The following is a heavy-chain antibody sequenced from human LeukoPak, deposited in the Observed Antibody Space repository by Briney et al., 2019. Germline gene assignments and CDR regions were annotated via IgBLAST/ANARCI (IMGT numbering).Heavy chain of an antibody. CDR3: ARRRAAAGKKPPRYWYFDL. V-gene: IGHV3-33*01. CDR2: IWSDGSNK. CDR1: GLTFSSYG. Sequence: GGSLRLSWAASGLTFSSYGMHWVRQAPGKGLEWVSVIWSDGSNKYYADSVKGRFTISRDNSKDTLYLQMNSLRAEDTAVYYCARRRAAAGKKPPRYWYFDLWGRGTLVTVSS. D-gene: IGHD6-13*01. J-gene: IGHJ2*01.